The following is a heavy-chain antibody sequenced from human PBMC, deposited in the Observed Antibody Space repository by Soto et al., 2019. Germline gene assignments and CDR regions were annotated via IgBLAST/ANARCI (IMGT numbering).Heavy chain of an antibody. CDR2: IYYLGST. V-gene: IGHV4-59*01. CDR3: ARDGYDGSGRPSPAS. CDR1: GGSMSEYF. D-gene: IGHD3-10*01. J-gene: IGHJ5*02. Sequence: PETLSLTCSVSGGSMSEYFWSWIRQSPGKGLEWIGYIYYLGSTDYNPSLKSRVTISVDTSKRQFSLRLTSVTAADTAVYYGARDGYDGSGRPSPASWGTGTQVT.